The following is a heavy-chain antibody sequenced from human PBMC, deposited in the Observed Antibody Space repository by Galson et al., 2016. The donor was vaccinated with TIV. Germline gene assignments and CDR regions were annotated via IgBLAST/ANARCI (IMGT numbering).Heavy chain of an antibody. J-gene: IGHJ4*02. D-gene: IGHD4-17*01. CDR2: ISSSGFS. Sequence: SETLSLTCNVSGDSISSSYRSWIRQPPGKGLEWIGFISSSGFSSYNPTLKSRVTMSVDASKKQISLRLSSVTAADTAVYFCANDYGAGYFDHWGQGAVVTVSS. V-gene: IGHV4-4*08. CDR3: ANDYGAGYFDH. CDR1: GDSISSSY.